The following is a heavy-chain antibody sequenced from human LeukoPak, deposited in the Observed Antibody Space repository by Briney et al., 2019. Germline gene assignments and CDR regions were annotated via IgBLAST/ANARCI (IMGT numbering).Heavy chain of an antibody. D-gene: IGHD2-21*02. J-gene: IGHJ4*02. V-gene: IGHV3-48*02. CDR2: MTSSSSTI. CDR1: GFTFSSYS. Sequence: GGSLRLSCAASGFTFSSYSMNWVRQAPGRGLEWVSFMTSSSSTIYYADSVKGRFTISRDNAKNSLYLQMNSLRDEDTAVYYCARRDCGGDCYSDYWGQGTLVTVSS. CDR3: ARRDCGGDCYSDY.